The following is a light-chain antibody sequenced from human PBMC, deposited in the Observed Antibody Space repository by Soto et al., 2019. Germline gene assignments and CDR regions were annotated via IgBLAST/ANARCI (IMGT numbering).Light chain of an antibody. CDR1: QSVSSY. V-gene: IGKV3-11*01. CDR2: DAS. J-gene: IGKJ1*01. Sequence: EIVLTQSPATLSLSPGERATLSCRASQSVSSYLAWYQQKPGQAPRLLIYDASNRATGIPARFSGIGSGTDFTLTISSLESEDFAVYYCQQRSNWPPWTFGQGTKVEIK. CDR3: QQRSNWPPWT.